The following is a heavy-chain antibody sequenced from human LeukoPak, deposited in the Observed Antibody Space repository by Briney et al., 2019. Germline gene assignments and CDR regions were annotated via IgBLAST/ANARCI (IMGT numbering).Heavy chain of an antibody. CDR3: AREDDFWSGYPNI. J-gene: IGHJ3*02. V-gene: IGHV3-21*01. CDR1: GFTFSSYS. Sequence: PGGSLRLSCAASGFTFSSYSMNWVRQAPGKGLEWVSSISSSSSYIYYADSAKGRFTISRDNAKNSLYLQMNSLRAEDTAVYYCAREDDFWSGYPNIWGQGTMVTVSS. D-gene: IGHD3-3*01. CDR2: ISSSSSYI.